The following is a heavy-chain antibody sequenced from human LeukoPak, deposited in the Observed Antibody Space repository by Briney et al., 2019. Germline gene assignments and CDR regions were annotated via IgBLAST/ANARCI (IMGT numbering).Heavy chain of an antibody. CDR2: ISSSGSTI. CDR3: ARDLNWGQGAFDI. CDR1: GFTFSSYE. D-gene: IGHD7-27*01. Sequence: GGSLRLSCAASGFTFSSYEMNWVRQAPRKGLEWVSYISSSGSTIYYADSVKGRFTISRDNAKNSLYLQMNSLRAEDTAVYYCARDLNWGQGAFDIWGQGTMVTVSS. J-gene: IGHJ3*02. V-gene: IGHV3-48*03.